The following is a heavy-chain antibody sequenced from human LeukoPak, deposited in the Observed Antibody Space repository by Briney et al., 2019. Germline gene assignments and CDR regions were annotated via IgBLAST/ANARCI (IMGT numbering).Heavy chain of an antibody. CDR2: ISGSGGST. CDR1: GFTFDDYG. J-gene: IGHJ4*02. CDR3: ETITMTSGY. Sequence: GGSLRLSCAASGFTFDDYGMSWVRQAPGKGLEWVSAISGSGGSTYYADSVKGRFTISRDNSKNTLYLQMNSLRAEDTAVYYCETITMTSGYWGQGTLVTVSS. V-gene: IGHV3-23*01. D-gene: IGHD3-22*01.